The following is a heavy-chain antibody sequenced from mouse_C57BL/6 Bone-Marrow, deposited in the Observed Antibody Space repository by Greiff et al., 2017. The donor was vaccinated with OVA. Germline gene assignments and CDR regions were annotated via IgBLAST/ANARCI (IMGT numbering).Heavy chain of an antibody. Sequence: VQLQQSGPELVKPGASVKISCKASGYTFTDYYMNWVKQSHGKSLEWIGDINPNNGGTSYNQKFKGKATLTVDKSSSTAYMELRSLTSEDSAVYYCARFGDGYYPFAYWGQGTLVTVSA. CDR1: GYTFTDYY. CDR2: INPNNGGT. J-gene: IGHJ3*01. D-gene: IGHD2-3*01. V-gene: IGHV1-26*01. CDR3: ARFGDGYYPFAY.